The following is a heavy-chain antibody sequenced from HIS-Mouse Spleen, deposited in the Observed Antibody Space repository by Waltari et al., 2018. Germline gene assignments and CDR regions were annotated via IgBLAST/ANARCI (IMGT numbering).Heavy chain of an antibody. CDR3: AREIPYSSSWYDWYFDL. Sequence: QLQLQESGPGLVKPSETLSLTCTVSGGSISSSSYDSGWIRLPPGKGLEWIGSIYYSGSTYYNPSLKSRVTISVDTSKNQFSLKLSSVTAADTAVYYCAREIPYSSSWYDWYFDLWGRGTLVTVSS. CDR2: IYYSGST. V-gene: IGHV4-39*07. CDR1: GGSISSSSYD. D-gene: IGHD6-13*01. J-gene: IGHJ2*01.